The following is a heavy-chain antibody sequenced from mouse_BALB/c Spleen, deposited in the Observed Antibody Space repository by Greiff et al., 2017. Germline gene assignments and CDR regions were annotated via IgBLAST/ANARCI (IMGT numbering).Heavy chain of an antibody. Sequence: EVQVVESGPSLVKPSQTLSLTCSVTGDSITSGYWNWIRKFPGNKLEYMGYISYSGSTYYNPSLKSRISITRDTSKNQYYLQLNSVTTEDTATYYCARSSSGPAWFAYWGQGTLVTVSA. D-gene: IGHD3-1*01. CDR1: GDSITSGY. V-gene: IGHV3-8*02. J-gene: IGHJ3*01. CDR3: ARSSSGPAWFAY. CDR2: ISYSGST.